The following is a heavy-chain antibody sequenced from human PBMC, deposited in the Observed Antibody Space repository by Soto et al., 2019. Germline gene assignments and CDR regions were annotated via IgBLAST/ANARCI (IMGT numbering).Heavy chain of an antibody. V-gene: IGHV1-69*02. J-gene: IGHJ4*02. CDR3: ARASADGSIWYAIAY. CDR1: GGSFNSYS. CDR2: IIPLLGIA. D-gene: IGHD3-3*02. Sequence: QVQLVQSGAEVKKPGSSVKVSCKASGGSFNSYSIFWVRQAPGQGLEWMGRIIPLLGIATYAQTFQGRVTISADKSTRIVYMELSSLRSVDTAKYYCARASADGSIWYAIAYWGQGTLVTVSS.